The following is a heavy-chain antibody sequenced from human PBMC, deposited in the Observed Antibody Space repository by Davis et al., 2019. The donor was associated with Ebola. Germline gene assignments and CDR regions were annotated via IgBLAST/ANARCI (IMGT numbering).Heavy chain of an antibody. J-gene: IGHJ4*02. V-gene: IGHV4-39*01. Sequence: MPSETLSLTCTVSGGSISSSSYYWGWIRQPPGTGLEWIGSIYYSGSTYYNPSLKSRVTISVDTSKNQFSRKLSSVTAADTAVYYCARSLGSYYAFMDYWGQGTLVTVSS. CDR2: IYYSGST. CDR3: ARSLGSYYAFMDY. CDR1: GGSISSSSYY. D-gene: IGHD1-26*01.